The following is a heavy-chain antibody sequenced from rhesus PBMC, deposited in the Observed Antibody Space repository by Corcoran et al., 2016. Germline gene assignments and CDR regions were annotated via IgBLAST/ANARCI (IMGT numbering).Heavy chain of an antibody. J-gene: IGHJ3*01. CDR2: ISVSSGST. Sequence: QVQLQESGPGLVKPSETLSLTCAVSGGSSSGYYWGWIRQPPGKGLEWIGYISVSSGSTDYNPSLKSRVTISTDTSKNQFSLKLSSVTAADTAVYYCARGSEQRLVRFDAFDFWGQGLRVTVSS. D-gene: IGHD6-31*01. CDR3: ARGSEQRLVRFDAFDF. CDR1: GGSSSGYY. V-gene: IGHV4-165*01.